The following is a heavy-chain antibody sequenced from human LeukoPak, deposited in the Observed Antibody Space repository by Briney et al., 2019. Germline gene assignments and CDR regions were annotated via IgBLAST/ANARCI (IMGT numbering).Heavy chain of an antibody. Sequence: SVKVSCKASGGTFSSYAISWVRQAPGQGLEWMGGIIPIFGTANYAQKFQGRVTITADESTSSAYMELSSLRSEDTAVYYCARDYDILTGPNYYYYMDVWGKGTTVTVSS. CDR3: ARDYDILTGPNYYYYMDV. D-gene: IGHD3-9*01. CDR1: GGTFSSYA. CDR2: IIPIFGTA. J-gene: IGHJ6*03. V-gene: IGHV1-69*01.